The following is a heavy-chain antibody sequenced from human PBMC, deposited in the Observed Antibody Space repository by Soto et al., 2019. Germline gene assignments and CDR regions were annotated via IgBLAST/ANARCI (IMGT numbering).Heavy chain of an antibody. V-gene: IGHV3-23*01. CDR3: AKDHLIVVVPAAIPSWFDP. Sequence: EVQLLESGGGLVQPGGSPRLSCAASGFTFSSYAMSWVRQAPGKGLEWVSAISGSGGSTYYADSVKGRFTISRDNSKNTLYLQMNSLRAEDTAVYYCAKDHLIVVVPAAIPSWFDPWGQGTLVTVSS. J-gene: IGHJ5*02. D-gene: IGHD2-2*02. CDR2: ISGSGGST. CDR1: GFTFSSYA.